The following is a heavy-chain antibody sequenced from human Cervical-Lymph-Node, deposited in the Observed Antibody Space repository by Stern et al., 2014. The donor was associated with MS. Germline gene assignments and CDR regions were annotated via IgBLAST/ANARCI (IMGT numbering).Heavy chain of an antibody. J-gene: IGHJ5*02. D-gene: IGHD6-13*01. CDR2: INAANGDT. CDR3: GRGQQGFDP. V-gene: IGHV1-3*01. CDR1: GYTFTSNA. Sequence: HVPLVQSGAAVKKPGASVKVSCTASGYTFTSNAKHWVRKAPGQRIEWMGRINAANGDTYYSEKFQGRVTFTRDTSANTAYMELFSLTSEDTTVYYCGRGQQGFDPWGQGTLVTVSA.